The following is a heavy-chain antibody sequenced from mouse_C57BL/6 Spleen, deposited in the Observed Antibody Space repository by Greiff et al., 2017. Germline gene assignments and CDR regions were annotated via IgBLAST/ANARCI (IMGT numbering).Heavy chain of an antibody. CDR3: AGVDYYGSSGHY. D-gene: IGHD1-1*01. J-gene: IGHJ2*01. Sequence: VKLQQPGAELVKPGASVKLSCKASGYTFTSYWMHWVKQRPGQGLEWIGMIHPNSGSTNYNEKFKSKATLTVDKSSSTAYMQLSSLTSEDSAVYYCAGVDYYGSSGHYGGQGTTLTVSS. CDR1: GYTFTSYW. CDR2: IHPNSGST. V-gene: IGHV1-64*01.